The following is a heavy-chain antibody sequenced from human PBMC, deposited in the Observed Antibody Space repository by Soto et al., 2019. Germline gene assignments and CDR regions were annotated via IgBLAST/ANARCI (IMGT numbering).Heavy chain of an antibody. V-gene: IGHV4-4*07. CDR1: GGSISSYA. D-gene: IGHD3-3*01. J-gene: IGHJ6*02. CDR3: GGWSNYYNIDV. CDR2: MYSSGTT. Sequence: SETLSLTCSVPGGSISSYAWSWVRQPAGKGLECIGRMYSSGTTYYHPSLQSRVSMSLDTSKRQFSVTLRSVTAADTAMYFCGGWSNYYNIDVWGQGITVTVSS.